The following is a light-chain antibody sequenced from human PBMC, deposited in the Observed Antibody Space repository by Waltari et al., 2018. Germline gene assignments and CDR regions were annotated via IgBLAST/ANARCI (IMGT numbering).Light chain of an antibody. V-gene: IGKV1-5*03. CDR1: QSINNQ. CDR3: QQYQSYWT. J-gene: IGKJ1*01. CDR2: KAS. Sequence: DIQMTQSPSTLSASLGDRVTITCRASQSINNQLAWYQQKPGKGPKLLMYKASSLESGVPSRFSGSGSGTEFTLTISSLQPDDFATYYCQQYQSYWTFGQGP.